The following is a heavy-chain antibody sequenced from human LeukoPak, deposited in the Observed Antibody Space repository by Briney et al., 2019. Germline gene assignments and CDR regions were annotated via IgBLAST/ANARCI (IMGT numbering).Heavy chain of an antibody. CDR3: ARSGPGGYSSTSFDH. V-gene: IGHV1-2*02. J-gene: IGHJ4*02. Sequence: ASVKVSCKASGYTFTGYYMHWVRQAPGQGLEWMGWINPNRGDTNYAQKFQGRVTMTRDTSISTAYMELSRLRSDDTAVYYCARSGPGGYSSTSFDHWGQGTLVTVPS. CDR2: INPNRGDT. D-gene: IGHD6-13*01. CDR1: GYTFTGYY.